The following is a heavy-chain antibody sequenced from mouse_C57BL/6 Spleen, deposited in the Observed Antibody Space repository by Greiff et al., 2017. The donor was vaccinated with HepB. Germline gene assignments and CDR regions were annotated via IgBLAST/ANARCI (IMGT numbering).Heavy chain of an antibody. CDR1: GYSFSSSW. CDR3: ARGIYGSGSNWYFDV. Sequence: QVQLQQSGPELVKPGASVKISCKASGYSFSSSWMNWVKQRPGKGLEWIGRIYPGDGDTNYNGKFKGKATLTADKSSSTAYMQLSSLTSEDSAVYFCARGIYGSGSNWYFDVWGTGTTVTVSS. D-gene: IGHD1-1*01. V-gene: IGHV1-82*01. J-gene: IGHJ1*03. CDR2: IYPGDGDT.